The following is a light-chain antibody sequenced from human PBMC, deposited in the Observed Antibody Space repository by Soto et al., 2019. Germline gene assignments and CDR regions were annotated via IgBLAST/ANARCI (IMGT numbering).Light chain of an antibody. V-gene: IGKV1-39*01. J-gene: IGKJ1*01. CDR2: AAS. Sequence: DIQMTQSPSSLSASVGDRVSITCRASQSISTHLSWYQQKPGKAPKLLIYAASSLQSWVPSRFTGSGSGTEFTLTISSLQPDDFATYYCQQSYSSPPTFGQGTKVDIK. CDR1: QSISTH. CDR3: QQSYSSPPT.